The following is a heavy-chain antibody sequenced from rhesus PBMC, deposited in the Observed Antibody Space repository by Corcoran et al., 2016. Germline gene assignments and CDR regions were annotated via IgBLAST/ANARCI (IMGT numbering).Heavy chain of an antibody. D-gene: IGHD6-31*01. J-gene: IGHJ4*01. V-gene: IGHV4-160*01. Sequence: LSLTCAVSGGSISSNYWSWIRQPPGKGLEWIGRIYGSGGSTDYNTSLRSRVTISTDTSKNQFSLKLSSVTAADTAVYYCARGRYSSGWYYFDYWGQGVLVTVSS. CDR1: GGSISSNY. CDR2: IYGSGGST. CDR3: ARGRYSSGWYYFDY.